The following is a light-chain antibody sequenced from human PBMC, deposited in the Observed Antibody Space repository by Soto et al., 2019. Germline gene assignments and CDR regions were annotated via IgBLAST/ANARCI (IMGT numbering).Light chain of an antibody. CDR1: QSVSSSY. CDR2: GAS. V-gene: IGKV3-20*01. J-gene: IGKJ1*01. Sequence: EIVLTQSPATLSLSPGERATLSCRASQSVSSSYVAWYQRKPGQAPRLLIYGASSRATGIPDRFSGGGSGTDFTLTISRLEPEDFAVYYCQQYHNSPPTFGQGTKVDIK. CDR3: QQYHNSPPT.